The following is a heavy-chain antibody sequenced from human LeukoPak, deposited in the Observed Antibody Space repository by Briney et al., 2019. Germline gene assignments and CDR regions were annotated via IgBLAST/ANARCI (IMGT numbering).Heavy chain of an antibody. V-gene: IGHV3-15*04. CDR1: GFTFSNAW. CDR3: TILSYAAAPT. J-gene: IGHJ5*02. D-gene: IGHD2-8*01. CDR2: VGSETDGGTT. Sequence: GGSLRLSCAASGFTFSNAWMSWVRQAPGKGLEWVSRVGSETDGGTTDYAAPVQGRFTISRDDSKNTLYLQMNSLETDDTAVYYCTILSYAAAPTWGQGTLVTVSS.